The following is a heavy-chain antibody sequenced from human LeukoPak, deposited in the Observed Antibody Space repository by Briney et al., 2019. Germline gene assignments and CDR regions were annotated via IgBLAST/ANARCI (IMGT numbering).Heavy chain of an antibody. J-gene: IGHJ4*02. D-gene: IGHD3-22*01. Sequence: GGSLRLSCAASGFTVSTNYMSWVRQAPGKGLEWVSVIDSGGRTYYAESVKGRFTISRDNAKNSLDLQMNSLRAEDTAVYYCARGIDTAMVTWEKDYYDSSGYHYFDYWGQGTLVTVSS. V-gene: IGHV3-53*01. CDR2: IDSGGRT. CDR1: GFTVSTNY. CDR3: ARGIDTAMVTWEKDYYDSSGYHYFDY.